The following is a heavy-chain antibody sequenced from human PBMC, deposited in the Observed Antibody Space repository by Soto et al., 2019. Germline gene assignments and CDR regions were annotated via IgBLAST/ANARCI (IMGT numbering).Heavy chain of an antibody. CDR2: IIPIFGTA. CDR3: ASAPQAFRFRGDFDY. CDR1: GGTFSSYA. Sequence: QVQLVQSGAEVKKPGSSVKVSCKASGGTFSSYAISWVRQAPGQGLEWMGVIIPIFGTANYAQKFQGRVTITADESTSTAYMELNSMRSEDTDVYYCASAPQAFRFRGDFDYWGQGTLVTVSS. V-gene: IGHV1-69*12. J-gene: IGHJ4*02. D-gene: IGHD3-10*01.